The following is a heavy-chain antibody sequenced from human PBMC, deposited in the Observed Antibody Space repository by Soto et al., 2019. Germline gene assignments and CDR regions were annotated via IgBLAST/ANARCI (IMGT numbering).Heavy chain of an antibody. CDR2: IKEDGREK. Sequence: GGSLRLSCAASGFMFSNYWMSWVRQAPGEGLEWVANIKEDGREKYYVDSVKGRFTISRDNAKNSLYLQMNSLRAEDSAVYYCARQYGYDFWSGYHPNYFDYWGQGTLVTVSS. V-gene: IGHV3-7*05. D-gene: IGHD3-3*01. CDR3: ARQYGYDFWSGYHPNYFDY. CDR1: GFMFSNYW. J-gene: IGHJ4*02.